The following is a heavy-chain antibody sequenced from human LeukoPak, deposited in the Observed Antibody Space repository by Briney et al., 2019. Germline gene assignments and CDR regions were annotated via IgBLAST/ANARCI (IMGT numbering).Heavy chain of an antibody. Sequence: SETLSLTCTVSGGSISSYYWSWIRQPPGKGLEWIGYIYYSGSTNYNPSLKSRVTISVDTSKNRFSLKLSSVTAADTAVYYCAREGGYCSSTNCYGQFDYWGQGTLVTVSS. CDR3: AREGGYCSSTNCYGQFDY. CDR1: GGSISSYY. V-gene: IGHV4-59*01. J-gene: IGHJ4*02. D-gene: IGHD2-2*01. CDR2: IYYSGST.